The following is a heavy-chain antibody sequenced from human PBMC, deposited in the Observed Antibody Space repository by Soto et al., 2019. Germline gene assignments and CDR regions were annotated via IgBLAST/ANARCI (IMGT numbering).Heavy chain of an antibody. CDR2: INPNSGGT. D-gene: IGHD1-7*01. Sequence: ASVKVSCKASGYTFTGYYMHWVRQAPGQGLEWMGWINPNSGGTNYAQKFQGWVTMTRDTSISTAYMELSRLRSDDTAVYYCARDSSDSRNYPYFWAQGTLVIVSA. J-gene: IGHJ4*02. CDR3: ARDSSDSRNYPYF. CDR1: GYTFTGYY. V-gene: IGHV1-2*04.